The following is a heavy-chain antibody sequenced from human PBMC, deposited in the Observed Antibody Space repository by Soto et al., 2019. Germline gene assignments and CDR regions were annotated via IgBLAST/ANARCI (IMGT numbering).Heavy chain of an antibody. Sequence: ASVKLSCKASGYPFTSYAIHWVRQAPGQRLEWMGWINAGNGNTKYSQKFQGRVTITRDTSASTAYMELSSLRSEDTAVYYCAKSGGVVTTLDYYYMDVWGKGTTVTVSS. CDR2: INAGNGNT. CDR1: GYPFTSYA. CDR3: AKSGGVVTTLDYYYMDV. J-gene: IGHJ6*03. D-gene: IGHD4-4*01. V-gene: IGHV1-3*01.